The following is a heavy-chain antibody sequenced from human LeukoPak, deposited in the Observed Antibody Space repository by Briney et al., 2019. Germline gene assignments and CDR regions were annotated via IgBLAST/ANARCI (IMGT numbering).Heavy chain of an antibody. J-gene: IGHJ4*02. CDR3: ARAQVYCSGGGCPYFDY. V-gene: IGHV1-2*02. D-gene: IGHD2-15*01. Sequence: ASVKVSCKASGYTFTGYYMHWVRQAPGQGLEWMGWINPNSGGTNYAQKFQGRVTMTRDTSISTVYMELSRLRSDDTAVYYCARAQVYCSGGGCPYFDYWGQGTLVTVSS. CDR1: GYTFTGYY. CDR2: INPNSGGT.